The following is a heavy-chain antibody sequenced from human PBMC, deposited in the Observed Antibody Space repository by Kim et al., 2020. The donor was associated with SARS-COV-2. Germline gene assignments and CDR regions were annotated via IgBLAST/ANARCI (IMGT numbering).Heavy chain of an antibody. Sequence: GGSLRLSCAASGFTFSSYWMSWVRQAPGKGLEWVANIKQDGSEKYYVDSVKGRFTISRDNAKNSLYLQMNSLRAEDTAVYYCARGGATMIVVVTQVDYWGQGTLVTVSS. D-gene: IGHD3-22*01. CDR1: GFTFSSYW. V-gene: IGHV3-7*03. J-gene: IGHJ4*02. CDR2: IKQDGSEK. CDR3: ARGGATMIVVVTQVDY.